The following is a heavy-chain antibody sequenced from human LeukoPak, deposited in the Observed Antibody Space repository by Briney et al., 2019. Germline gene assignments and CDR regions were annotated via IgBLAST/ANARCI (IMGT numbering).Heavy chain of an antibody. CDR2: IYYSGST. CDR1: GGSISSYY. J-gene: IGHJ5*02. Sequence: PSETLSLTCTVSGGSISSYYWSWIRQPSGKGLEWIGYIYYSGSTDYNPSLKSRVTISVDTSKNQFSLKLTSVTAADTAVYYCARSTSTSFWWFDPWGQGTLVTVSS. D-gene: IGHD3-3*01. V-gene: IGHV4-59*08. CDR3: ARSTSTSFWWFDP.